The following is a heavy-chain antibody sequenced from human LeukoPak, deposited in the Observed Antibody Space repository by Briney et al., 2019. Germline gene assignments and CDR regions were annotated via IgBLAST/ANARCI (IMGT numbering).Heavy chain of an antibody. D-gene: IGHD6-19*01. V-gene: IGHV3-23*01. CDR2: ISGSGGST. Sequence: GGSLRLSCAASGFTFSSYAMSWVRQAPGKGLEWVSAISGSGGSTYYADSVKGRFTISRDNSKNTLYLQMNSLRAEDTAVYYCVKDNRVAGSFDYWGQGTLVTVSS. CDR3: VKDNRVAGSFDY. J-gene: IGHJ4*02. CDR1: GFTFSSYA.